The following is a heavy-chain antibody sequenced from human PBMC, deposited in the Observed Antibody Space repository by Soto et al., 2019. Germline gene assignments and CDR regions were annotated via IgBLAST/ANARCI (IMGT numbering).Heavy chain of an antibody. D-gene: IGHD5-18*01. Sequence: GGSLRLSCAASGFTFSSFALSWVRQAPGKGLEWVSAISGSGDGTDYAASVKGRFAISRDNSKNTLYLQMNSLRAEDTAVYYCAGPGYSSQDYWGQGALVTVSS. CDR1: GFTFSSFA. J-gene: IGHJ4*02. CDR2: ISGSGDGT. V-gene: IGHV3-23*01. CDR3: AGPGYSSQDY.